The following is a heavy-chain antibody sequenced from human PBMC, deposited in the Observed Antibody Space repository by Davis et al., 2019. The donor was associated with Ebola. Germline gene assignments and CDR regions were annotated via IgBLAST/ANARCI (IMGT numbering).Heavy chain of an antibody. CDR3: ARDRNYWFDP. V-gene: IGHV1-18*01. D-gene: IGHD4-11*01. Sequence: ASVKVSCKASGYTFTSYGISWVRQAPGQGLEWMGWISAYNGNTNYAQKFQGRVTMTRDTSTSTVYMELSSLRSEDTAVYYCARDRNYWFDPWGQGTLVTVSS. CDR2: ISAYNGNT. CDR1: GYTFTSYG. J-gene: IGHJ5*02.